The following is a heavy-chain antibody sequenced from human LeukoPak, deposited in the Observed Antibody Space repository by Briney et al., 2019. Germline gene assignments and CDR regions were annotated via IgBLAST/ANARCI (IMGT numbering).Heavy chain of an antibody. CDR1: GGSISSYY. J-gene: IGHJ3*02. D-gene: IGHD1-26*01. Sequence: SETLSLTCTVSGGSISSYYWSWIRQPPGKGLEWIGYIYYSGSTNYNPSLKSRVTISVDTSKNQFSLKLSSVTAADTAVYYCAGGIVGAYSYAFDIWGQGTMATVSS. CDR3: AGGIVGAYSYAFDI. V-gene: IGHV4-59*08. CDR2: IYYSGST.